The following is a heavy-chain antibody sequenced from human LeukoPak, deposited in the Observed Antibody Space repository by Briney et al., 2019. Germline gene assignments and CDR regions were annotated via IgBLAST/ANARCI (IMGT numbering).Heavy chain of an antibody. CDR1: GGSFSGYY. CDR3: ARSWGPPNFDY. V-gene: IGHV4-34*01. CDR2: INHSGST. D-gene: IGHD7-27*01. Sequence: PPETLSLTCAVYGGSFSGYYWSWIRQPPGKGLEWIGEINHSGSTNYNPSLKSRVTISVDTSKNQFSLKLSSVTAADTAVYYCARSWGPPNFDYWGQGTLVTVSS. J-gene: IGHJ4*02.